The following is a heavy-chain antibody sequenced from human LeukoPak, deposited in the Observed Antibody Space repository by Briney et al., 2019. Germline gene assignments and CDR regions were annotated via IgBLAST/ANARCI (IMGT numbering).Heavy chain of an antibody. CDR2: ISGNGGTT. J-gene: IGHJ5*02. V-gene: IGHV3-23*01. CDR3: SKGRIMVVPEWFGP. Sequence: GGSLRLSCAASGFTFMSYAMTWVRQAPGKGLEWVSTISGNGGTTYYADSVKGRFTISRDNSKNTLVLQMNNLRAEDTATYFCSKGRIMVVPEWFGPWGHGTRVTVSS. D-gene: IGHD1-14*01. CDR1: GFTFMSYA.